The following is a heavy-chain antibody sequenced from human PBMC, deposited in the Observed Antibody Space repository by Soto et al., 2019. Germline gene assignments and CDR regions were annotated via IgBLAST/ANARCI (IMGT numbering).Heavy chain of an antibody. Sequence: EVQLVESGGGLVKPGGSLRLSFPASGFTFIIHTLTWARKAQGKGLEWVSSISGSGSPYYADSVKGRFTISRDNAQNSLYLQMSSLRAEDTAVYYCSREVQPVFRREYDYWGQGTLVTVSS. CDR2: ISGSGSP. CDR3: SREVQPVFRREYDY. J-gene: IGHJ4*02. V-gene: IGHV3-21*04. CDR1: GFTFIIHT.